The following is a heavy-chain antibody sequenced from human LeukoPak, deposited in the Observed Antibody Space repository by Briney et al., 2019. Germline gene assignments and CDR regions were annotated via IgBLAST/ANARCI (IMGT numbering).Heavy chain of an antibody. CDR3: ARGPYYGSAPSYYYYYYMDV. V-gene: IGHV4-38-2*02. J-gene: IGHJ6*03. CDR1: GYSISSGYF. D-gene: IGHD3-10*01. Sequence: PSETLSLTCTVSGYSISSGYFWGWMRQPPGKGLEWIGSIYQSETAHYNPSLKSRVTISVDTSKNQFSLKLRSVTAADTAVYYCARGPYYGSAPSYYYYYYMDVWGKGTTVTVSS. CDR2: IYQSETA.